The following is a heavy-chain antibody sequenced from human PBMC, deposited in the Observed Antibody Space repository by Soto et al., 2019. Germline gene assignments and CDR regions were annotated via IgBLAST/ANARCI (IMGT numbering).Heavy chain of an antibody. J-gene: IGHJ6*02. D-gene: IGHD1-1*01. CDR2: IYYSGST. CDR1: GGSVSSGSYY. Sequence: PSETLSLTCTVSGGSVSSGSYYWSWIRQPPGKGLEWIGYIYYSGSTNYNPSLKSRVIISIDTSKKQFSLKLSSVTVADTAVYYCAGVQNKKQQMHSSGMDVWGQGNTVPVSS. CDR3: AGVQNKKQQMHSSGMDV. V-gene: IGHV4-61*01.